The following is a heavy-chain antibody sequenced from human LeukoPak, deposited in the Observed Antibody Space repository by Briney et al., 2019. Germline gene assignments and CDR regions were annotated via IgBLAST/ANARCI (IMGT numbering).Heavy chain of an antibody. CDR3: ARVSSGYSSSWPFDY. V-gene: IGHV3-53*01. J-gene: IGHJ4*02. CDR2: IYSGGST. CDR1: GFTVSSNY. Sequence: PGGSLRLSCAASGFTVSSNYMSWVRQAPGKGLEWVSVIYSGGSTYYADSVKGRFTISRDNSKNTLYLQMNSLRAEDTAVYYCARVSSGYSSSWPFDYWGQGNPGHRLL. D-gene: IGHD6-13*01.